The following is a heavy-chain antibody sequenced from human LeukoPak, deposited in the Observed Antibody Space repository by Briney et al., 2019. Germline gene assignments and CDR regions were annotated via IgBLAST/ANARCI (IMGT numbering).Heavy chain of an antibody. CDR1: GGSISSHY. D-gene: IGHD1-26*01. CDR3: AGGPYSDAFDI. V-gene: IGHV4-59*11. J-gene: IGHJ3*02. CDR2: IYYSGST. Sequence: SETLSLTCTVSGGSISSHYWSWIRQPPGKGLEWIGYIYYSGSTNYNPSLKSRVTITVDTSKNQFSLKLSSVTAADTAVHYCAGGPYSDAFDIWGQGTMVTVSS.